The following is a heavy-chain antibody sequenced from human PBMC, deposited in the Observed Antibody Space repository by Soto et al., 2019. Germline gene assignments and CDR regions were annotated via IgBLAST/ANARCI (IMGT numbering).Heavy chain of an antibody. J-gene: IGHJ5*02. CDR1: GFTLQYYA. D-gene: IGHD3-10*01. CDR2: LIGGHYGT. CDR3: AKGKSRGDIDWLGR. V-gene: IGHV3-20*04. Sequence: GGTLRLSCTASGFTLQYYAMAWVRQSPGKGLGSLPSLIGGHYGTGYSYSLKIRYTDSRENACNCLYLHMNSLGVEDGAMYCCAKGKSRGDIDWLGRWGQGSLFTVSS.